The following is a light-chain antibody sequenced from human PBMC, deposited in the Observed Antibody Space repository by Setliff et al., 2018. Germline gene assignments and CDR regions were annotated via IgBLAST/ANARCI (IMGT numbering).Light chain of an antibody. CDR1: TSDVGRYKY. CDR3: SSYRNTKTWV. J-gene: IGLJ2*01. Sequence: QSVLAQPASVSGSAGQSITISCTGTTSDVGRYKYVSWYQHHPGKAPKLIIYEVFNRPSGISNRFSGSKSGNTASLTISGLQAEDESDYYCSSYRNTKTWVFGGGTQLTVL. V-gene: IGLV2-14*01. CDR2: EVF.